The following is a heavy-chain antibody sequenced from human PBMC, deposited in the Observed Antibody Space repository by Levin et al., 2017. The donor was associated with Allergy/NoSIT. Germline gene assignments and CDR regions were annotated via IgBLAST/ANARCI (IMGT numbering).Heavy chain of an antibody. CDR3: ARAVDCSSTSCYTGPWYYFDY. D-gene: IGHD2-2*02. Sequence: GGSLRLSCAASGFTFSSYWMSWVRQAPGKGLEWVANIKRDGSEKYYVDSVKGRFTISRDNAKNSLYLQMNSLRAEDTAVYYCARAVDCSSTSCYTGPWYYFDYWGQGTLVTVSS. V-gene: IGHV3-7*01. CDR2: IKRDGSEK. J-gene: IGHJ4*02. CDR1: GFTFSSYW.